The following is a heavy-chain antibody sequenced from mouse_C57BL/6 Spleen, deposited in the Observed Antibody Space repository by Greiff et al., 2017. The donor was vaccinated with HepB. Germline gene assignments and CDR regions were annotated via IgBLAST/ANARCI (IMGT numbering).Heavy chain of an antibody. D-gene: IGHD2-3*01. Sequence: QVQLKQPGAELVKPGASVKLSCKASGYTFTSYWMHWVKQRPGRGLEWIGRIDPNSGGTKYNEKFKSKATLTVDKPSSTAYMQLSSLTSEDSAVYYCARWWLLRYFDVWGTGTTVTVSS. J-gene: IGHJ1*03. CDR1: GYTFTSYW. CDR3: ARWWLLRYFDV. V-gene: IGHV1-72*01. CDR2: IDPNSGGT.